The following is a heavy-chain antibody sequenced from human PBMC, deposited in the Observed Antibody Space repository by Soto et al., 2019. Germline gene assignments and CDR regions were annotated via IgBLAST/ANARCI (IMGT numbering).Heavy chain of an antibody. J-gene: IGHJ6*02. D-gene: IGHD3-10*01. V-gene: IGHV4-4*02. Sequence: SETLSLTCAVSGGPISSSNWWSWVRQPPGKGLEWIGEVYHSGSTNYDPSLKSRVTISVDKSKNQFSLNLNSVNAADTAVYYCARDSRGAYYYYGMDVWGQGTTVTVSS. CDR3: ARDSRGAYYYYGMDV. CDR2: VYHSGST. CDR1: GGPISSSNW.